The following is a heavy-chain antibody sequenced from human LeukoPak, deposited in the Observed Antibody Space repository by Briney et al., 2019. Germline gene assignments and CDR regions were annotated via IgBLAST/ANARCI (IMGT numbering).Heavy chain of an antibody. Sequence: ASVKVSCKASGYTFTGYYMHWVRQAPGQGLEWMGWINPNSGGTNYAQKFQGRVTMTEDTSTDTAYMELSSLRSEDSAVYYCASRYRLYYFDSSGYIYWGQGTLVTVSS. D-gene: IGHD3-22*01. J-gene: IGHJ4*02. CDR1: GYTFTGYY. CDR2: INPNSGGT. CDR3: ASRYRLYYFDSSGYIY. V-gene: IGHV1-2*02.